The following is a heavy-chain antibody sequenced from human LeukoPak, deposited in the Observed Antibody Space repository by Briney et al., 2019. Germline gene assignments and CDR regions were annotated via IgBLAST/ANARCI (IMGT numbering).Heavy chain of an antibody. D-gene: IGHD3-22*01. J-gene: IGHJ4*02. CDR2: ISSSSSYI. CDR1: GFTFSDYY. CDR3: ARTYYYDSSGYWDY. Sequence: PGGSLRLSCAASGFTFSDYYMSWIRRAPGKGLEWVSSISSSSSYIYYADSVKGRFTISRDNAKNSLYLQMNSLRAEDTAVYYCARTYYYDSSGYWDYWGQGTLVTVSS. V-gene: IGHV3-11*06.